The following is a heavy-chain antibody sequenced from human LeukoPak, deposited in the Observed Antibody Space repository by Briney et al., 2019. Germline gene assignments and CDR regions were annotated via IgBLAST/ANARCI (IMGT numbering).Heavy chain of an antibody. CDR2: IYYSGST. J-gene: IGHJ4*02. V-gene: IGHV4-39*01. CDR3: ATLTAAGTVDY. D-gene: IGHD6-13*01. Sequence: SETLSLTCTVSGGSISCSSCYWGWIRQPPGRGLEWVASIYYSGSTYYNPSLKSRVTISVDTSMNQFSLKLSSVTAADTAVYYCATLTAAGTVDYWGQGTLVTVSS. CDR1: GGSISCSSCY.